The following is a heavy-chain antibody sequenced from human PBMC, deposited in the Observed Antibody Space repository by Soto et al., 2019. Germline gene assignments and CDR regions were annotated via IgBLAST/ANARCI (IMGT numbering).Heavy chain of an antibody. J-gene: IGHJ4*02. D-gene: IGHD1-26*01. CDR3: ARDRPRGSYYYGIGY. V-gene: IGHV1-3*01. CDR1: GYTFTSYA. CDR2: INAGNGNT. Sequence: ASVKVSCKASGYTFTSYAMHWVRQAPGQRLEWMGWINAGNGNTKYSQKFQGRVTITRDTSASTAYMELSSLRSEDTAVYYCARDRPRGSYYYGIGYWGQGTLVTVSS.